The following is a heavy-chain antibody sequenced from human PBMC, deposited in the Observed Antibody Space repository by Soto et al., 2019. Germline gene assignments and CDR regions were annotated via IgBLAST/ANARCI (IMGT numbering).Heavy chain of an antibody. CDR3: ATYDDLEVTTYYHYYAMDV. Sequence: QVQLVQSGAEVKKPGSSVTVSCKASGGTFSKFAISWVRQAPGQGLEWMGGILPMLGTPNYAHKFQARVTITADESTSSAYMELSSPTSEDTAVYYCATYDDLEVTTYYHYYAMDVWGQGSTVTVSS. CDR2: ILPMLGTP. CDR1: GGTFSKFA. V-gene: IGHV1-69*01. D-gene: IGHD3-16*01. J-gene: IGHJ6*02.